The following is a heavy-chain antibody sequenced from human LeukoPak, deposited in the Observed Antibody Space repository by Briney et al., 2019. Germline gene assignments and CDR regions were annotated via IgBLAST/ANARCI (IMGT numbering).Heavy chain of an antibody. D-gene: IGHD3-22*01. J-gene: IGHJ4*02. V-gene: IGHV4-4*07. Sequence: PSETLSLTCTVSGYSINSGYYWIWIRQPAGKGLEWIGRLYTSGSTNYNPSLKSRVSMSVDTSKKQFSLRLSSVTAADTAIYYCASDYFDRTGYYGFIYWGQGSLVTISS. CDR3: ASDYFDRTGYYGFIY. CDR2: LYTSGST. CDR1: GYSINSGYY.